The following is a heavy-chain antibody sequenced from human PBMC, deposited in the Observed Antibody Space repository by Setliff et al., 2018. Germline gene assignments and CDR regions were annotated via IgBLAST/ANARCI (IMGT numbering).Heavy chain of an antibody. J-gene: IGHJ6*03. Sequence: SLRLSCAASAFPVSSNYMTWVRRAPGKGLEFVSVVYSGGTTYSADSVRGRFTISRDNSKNTLNLQMNSLRAEDTGVYYCARIVVDYYYYYMDVWGKGTTVTVSS. CDR3: ARIVVDYYYYYMDV. CDR1: AFPVSSNY. V-gene: IGHV3-66*02. D-gene: IGHD3-22*01. CDR2: VYSGGTT.